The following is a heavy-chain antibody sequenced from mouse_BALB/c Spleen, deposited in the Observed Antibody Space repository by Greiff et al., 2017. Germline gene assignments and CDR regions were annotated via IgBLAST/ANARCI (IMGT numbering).Heavy chain of an antibody. Sequence: EVLLVESGGDLVKPGGSLKLSCAASGFTFSSYGLPWVRQTPDQGLEWVATISSGGSYTYYPDSVKGRSTIARDNAKNTLYLQMSSLKSEDTAMADCDRRFTKVVALYWYLDVWGEGTTVTVSS. J-gene: IGHJ1*01. CDR1: GFTFSSYG. V-gene: IGHV5-6*01. D-gene: IGHD1-1*01. CDR2: ISSGGSYT. CDR3: DRRFTKVVALYWYLDV.